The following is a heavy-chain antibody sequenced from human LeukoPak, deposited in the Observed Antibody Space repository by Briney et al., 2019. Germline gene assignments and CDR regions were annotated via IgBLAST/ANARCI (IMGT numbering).Heavy chain of an antibody. Sequence: SETLSLTRAVYGGSFSGHYWSSIRQPPGKGLEWIGEIIHTASNKSNPSLESRVTMSLDATRNQFSLELSSVAAADTSVYDCGSDQVAPRLGVEYWGQGTLVIVSS. D-gene: IGHD1-1*01. CDR1: GGSFSGHY. V-gene: IGHV4-34*12. CDR2: IIHTASN. CDR3: GSDQVAPRLGVEY. J-gene: IGHJ4*02.